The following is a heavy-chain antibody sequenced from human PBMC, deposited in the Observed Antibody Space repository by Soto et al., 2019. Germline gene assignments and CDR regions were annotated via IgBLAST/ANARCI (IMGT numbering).Heavy chain of an antibody. Sequence: GASVKVSCKASGGTFSSYAISWVRQAPGQRLEWMGWINPNSGTTNYAQKFQGWVTMTRDTSISTAYMELSRLRSDDTAVYYCARVGYCSGGSCPHGAFDIWGQGTMVTVSS. CDR3: ARVGYCSGGSCPHGAFDI. D-gene: IGHD2-15*01. CDR2: INPNSGTT. V-gene: IGHV1-2*04. J-gene: IGHJ3*02. CDR1: GGTFSSYA.